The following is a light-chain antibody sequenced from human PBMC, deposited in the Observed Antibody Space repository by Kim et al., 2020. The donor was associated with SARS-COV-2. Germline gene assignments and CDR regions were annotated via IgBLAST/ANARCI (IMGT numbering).Light chain of an antibody. J-gene: IGKJ2*01. CDR1: QSVSSSY. CDR2: GAS. Sequence: EIVLTQSPGTLSLSPGERATLSCRASQSVSSSYLDWCQQKPGQAPRLLIHGASSRATGIPDRFSGSGSGTDFSLTISRLEPEDFAVYYCQQYGSSPRNFGQGTKLEI. V-gene: IGKV3-20*01. CDR3: QQYGSSPRN.